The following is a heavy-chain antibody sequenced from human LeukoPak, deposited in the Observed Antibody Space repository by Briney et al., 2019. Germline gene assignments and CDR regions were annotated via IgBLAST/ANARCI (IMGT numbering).Heavy chain of an antibody. V-gene: IGHV4-59*08. CDR3: ARLNYGDYADY. CDR1: GGSISSYY. J-gene: IGHJ4*02. CDR2: IYYSGST. D-gene: IGHD4-17*01. Sequence: PPETLSPTCTVSGGSISSYYWSWIRQPPGKGLEWIGYIYYSGSTNYNPSLKSRVTISVDTSKNQFSLKLSSVTAADTAVYYCARLNYGDYADYWGQGTLVTVSS.